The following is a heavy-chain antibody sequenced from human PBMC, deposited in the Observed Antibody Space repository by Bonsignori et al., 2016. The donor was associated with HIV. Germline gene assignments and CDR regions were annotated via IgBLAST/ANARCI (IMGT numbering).Heavy chain of an antibody. CDR3: ASQTNWGQVPDY. Sequence: VRQAPGKGLEWMGIIYPDDSTVRYGPSFQGQVTISADTSISTAYLQWSSLKASDTAIYFCASQTNWGQVPDYWGQGTRVTVSS. D-gene: IGHD7-27*01. CDR2: IYPDDSTV. J-gene: IGHJ4*02. V-gene: IGHV5-51*01.